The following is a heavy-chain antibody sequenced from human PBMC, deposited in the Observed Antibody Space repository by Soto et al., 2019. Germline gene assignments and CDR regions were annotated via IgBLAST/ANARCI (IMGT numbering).Heavy chain of an antibody. CDR2: ISYDGSNK. Sequence: GSLRLSCAASGFTFSSYAMHWVRQAPGKGLEWVAVISYDGSNKYYADSVKGRFTISRDNSKNTLYLQMNSLRAEDTAVYYCARDRLRGYSGYDHWGQGTLVTVSS. CDR3: ARDRLRGYSGYDH. D-gene: IGHD5-12*01. V-gene: IGHV3-30-3*01. CDR1: GFTFSSYA. J-gene: IGHJ5*02.